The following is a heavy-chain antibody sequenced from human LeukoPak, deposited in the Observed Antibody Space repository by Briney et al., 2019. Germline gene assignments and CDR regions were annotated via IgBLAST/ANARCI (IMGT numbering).Heavy chain of an antibody. V-gene: IGHV1-3*01. Sequence: ASVKVSCKASGYTFTSYIIHWVRQALGQRLEWMGWINAGNANTKYSQKFQGRVTITRDTSASTAYMELSSLTSEDTAVYYCARDSSVWYNDYWGQGTLVTVSS. CDR2: INAGNANT. CDR1: GYTFTSYI. CDR3: ARDSSVWYNDY. J-gene: IGHJ4*02. D-gene: IGHD6-19*01.